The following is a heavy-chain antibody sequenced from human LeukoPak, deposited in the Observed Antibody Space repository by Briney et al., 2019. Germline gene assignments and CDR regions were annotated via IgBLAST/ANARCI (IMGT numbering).Heavy chain of an antibody. Sequence: PGASLRLSCAASGFIFSNYAMSWVPQAPGKGLEWGSAIGGRDGGTYYADSVKGRFTVSRDDPKNTLYLQMNTLRVEDTAVYYCAKWGDCDILTGYYDSDYWGHGTLVTVSS. CDR2: IGGRDGGT. D-gene: IGHD3-9*01. CDR1: GFIFSNYA. V-gene: IGHV3-23*01. J-gene: IGHJ4*01. CDR3: AKWGDCDILTGYYDSDY.